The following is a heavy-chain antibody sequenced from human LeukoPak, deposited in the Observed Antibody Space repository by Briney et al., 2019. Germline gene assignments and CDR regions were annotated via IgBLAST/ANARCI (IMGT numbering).Heavy chain of an antibody. Sequence: SETLSLTCSVSGGSISTYYWSWIRQPPGKGLEWIGYIYYSGRNNYNPSLRSRVTISVDTSRNQFSLKLSSVTAADTAVYYCARHNGDGQSFLFDYWGQGTLVTVSS. J-gene: IGHJ4*02. CDR1: GGSISTYY. CDR2: IYYSGRN. V-gene: IGHV4-59*08. CDR3: ARHNGDGQSFLFDY. D-gene: IGHD5-24*01.